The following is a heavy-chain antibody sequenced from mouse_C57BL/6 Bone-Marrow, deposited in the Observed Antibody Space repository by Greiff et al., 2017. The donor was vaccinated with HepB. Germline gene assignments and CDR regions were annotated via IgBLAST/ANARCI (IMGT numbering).Heavy chain of an antibody. V-gene: IGHV5-16*01. D-gene: IGHD1-1*02. CDR3: ARGSPKRYFDV. CDR2: INYDGSST. J-gene: IGHJ1*03. CDR1: GFTFSDYY. Sequence: EVKVVESEGGLVQPGSSMKLSCTASGFTFSDYYMAWVRQVPEKGLEWVANINYDGSSTYYLDSLKSRFIISRDNAKNILYLQMSSLKSEDTATYYCARGSPKRYFDVWGTGTTVTVSS.